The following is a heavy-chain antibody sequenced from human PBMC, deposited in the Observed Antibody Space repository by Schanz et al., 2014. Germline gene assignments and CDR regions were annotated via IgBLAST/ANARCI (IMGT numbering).Heavy chain of an antibody. CDR1: GGTFSSDT. V-gene: IGHV1-18*01. CDR3: VRVPSREVSFDL. J-gene: IGHJ2*01. Sequence: VQLVQSGAEVKRPGSSVKVSCKASGGTFSSDTFSWVRQAPGQGLEWMGWISAYNGNTNYAQKLQGRVTMTTDTSANTAYMELSSLRSDDTAHYYCVRVPSREVSFDLWGRGTLVTVSS. CDR2: ISAYNGNT.